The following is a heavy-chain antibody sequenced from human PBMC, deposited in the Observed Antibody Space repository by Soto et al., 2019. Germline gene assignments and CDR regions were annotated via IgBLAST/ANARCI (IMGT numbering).Heavy chain of an antibody. CDR2: IYSGGST. V-gene: IGHV3-53*01. CDR3: ARVKGWAWFDP. CDR1: GFTVSSNY. J-gene: IGHJ5*02. D-gene: IGHD2-15*01. Sequence: EVQLVESGGGLIQPGGSLRLSCAASGFTVSSNYMSWVRQAPGKGLEGVSVIYSGGSTYYADSVKGRFTISRDNSKNTLYLQMNSLSAEDTAVYYCARVKGWAWFDPWGQGTLVTVSS.